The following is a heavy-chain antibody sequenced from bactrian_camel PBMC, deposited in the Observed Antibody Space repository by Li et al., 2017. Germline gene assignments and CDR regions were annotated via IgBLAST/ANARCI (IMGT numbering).Heavy chain of an antibody. D-gene: IGHD7*01. J-gene: IGHJ7*01. CDR1: VASFYC. Sequence: HVQLVESGGGSVQAGGSLTLSCAAPVASFYCMGWYRQTPGKEREAVAAIDDVGSTSYANFAKGRFTISRDNAKSTMYLQMNNLKPDGGGTYYCAVAIRGMYGGTWFCHNRDGIDYWGEGTQVTVS. V-gene: IGHV3S53*01. CDR2: IDDVGST.